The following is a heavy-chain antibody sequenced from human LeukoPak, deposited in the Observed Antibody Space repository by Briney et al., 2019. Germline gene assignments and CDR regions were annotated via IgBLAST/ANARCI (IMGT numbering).Heavy chain of an antibody. Sequence: PSETLSLTCTVSGGSITSYYWGWIRQPPGKGLEWIAYILYSGSPKYSPSLKSRVTTSLDMPKNQFSLKLSSVTAADTAVYYCARDGGYTYGHYDYWGQGILVTVSS. CDR1: GGSITSYY. V-gene: IGHV4-59*01. CDR3: ARDGGYTYGHYDY. CDR2: ILYSGSP. J-gene: IGHJ4*02. D-gene: IGHD5-18*01.